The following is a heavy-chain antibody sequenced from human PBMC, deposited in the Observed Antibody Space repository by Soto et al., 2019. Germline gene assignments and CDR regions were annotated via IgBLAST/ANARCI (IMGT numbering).Heavy chain of an antibody. Sequence: SETLSLTCPVSGASIRSPTYYCAWIRQPPGKGLEWIGSIRSSGSTYYSPSLKSRVTISVDTSQNQFSLSLTSVTAADTAVYYCARHPDDYSNYRWFGPWGQGTLVTVS. V-gene: IGHV4-39*01. CDR2: IRSSGST. J-gene: IGHJ5*02. CDR3: ARHPDDYSNYRWFGP. D-gene: IGHD4-4*01. CDR1: GASIRSPTYY.